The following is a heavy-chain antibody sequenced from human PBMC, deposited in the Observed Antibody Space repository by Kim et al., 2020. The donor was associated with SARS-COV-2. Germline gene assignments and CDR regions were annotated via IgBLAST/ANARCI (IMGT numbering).Heavy chain of an antibody. Sequence: SVKVSCKASGGTFSSYAISWVRQAPGQGLEWMGGIIPIFGTANYAQKFQGRVTITADESTSTAYMELSSLRSEDTAVYYCARGKYYYGSGSYDLDYWGQGTLVTVSS. D-gene: IGHD3-10*01. J-gene: IGHJ4*02. V-gene: IGHV1-69*13. CDR1: GGTFSSYA. CDR2: IIPIFGTA. CDR3: ARGKYYYGSGSYDLDY.